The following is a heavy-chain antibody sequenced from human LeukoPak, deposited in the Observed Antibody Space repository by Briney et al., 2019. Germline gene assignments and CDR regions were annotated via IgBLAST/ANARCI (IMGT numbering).Heavy chain of an antibody. D-gene: IGHD5-12*01. Sequence: PGGSLRLSCAASGFTFDDYAMHWVRQAPGKGLEWVSLINWDGGSTYYADSVKGRFTISRDNSKNSLYLQMNSLRAEDTALYYCAKVATIHYYYYYYMDVWGKGTTVTVSS. CDR1: GFTFDDYA. V-gene: IGHV3-43D*03. CDR3: AKVATIHYYYYYYMDV. J-gene: IGHJ6*03. CDR2: INWDGGST.